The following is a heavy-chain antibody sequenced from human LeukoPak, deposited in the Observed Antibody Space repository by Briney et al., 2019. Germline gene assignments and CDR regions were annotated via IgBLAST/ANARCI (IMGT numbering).Heavy chain of an antibody. Sequence: SETLSLTCTVSGGSISSSSYYWGWIRQPPGKGLEWIESIYYSGSTYYNPSLKSRVTISVDTSKNQFSLKLSSVTAADTAVYYCARQSGITIFGVVIPGALDYWGQGTLVTVSS. CDR2: IYYSGST. D-gene: IGHD3-3*01. CDR3: ARQSGITIFGVVIPGALDY. V-gene: IGHV4-39*01. CDR1: GGSISSSSYY. J-gene: IGHJ4*02.